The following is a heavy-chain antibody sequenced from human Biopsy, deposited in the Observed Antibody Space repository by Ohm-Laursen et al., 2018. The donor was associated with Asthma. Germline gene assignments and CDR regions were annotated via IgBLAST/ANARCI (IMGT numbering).Heavy chain of an antibody. D-gene: IGHD3-16*01. V-gene: IGHV1-18*01. CDR3: ARAVDSSPYYGIAA. CDR1: GYTFNSAG. Sequence: ASVKVSCKTSGYTFNSAGITWVRQAPGQGLEWMGWISVYNGNTKVAQKLQDRVTMITDTSTSTAYMELRSLRSDDTAVYFCARAVDSSPYYGIAAWGQGTTVTVS. CDR2: ISVYNGNT. J-gene: IGHJ6*02.